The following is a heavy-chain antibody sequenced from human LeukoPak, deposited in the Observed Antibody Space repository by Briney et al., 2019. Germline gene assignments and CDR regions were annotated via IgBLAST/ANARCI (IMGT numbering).Heavy chain of an antibody. D-gene: IGHD3-22*01. V-gene: IGHV4-34*01. J-gene: IGHJ4*02. CDR3: ARGRHYYDSSGYYYDY. CDR2: INHSGST. CDR1: GGSFSGYY. Sequence: KPSETLSLTCVVYGGSFSGYYWSWIRQPPGKGLEWIGEINHSGSTNYNPSLKSRVTISVDTSKNQFSLKLSSVTAADTAVYYCARGRHYYDSSGYYYDYWGQGTLVTVSS.